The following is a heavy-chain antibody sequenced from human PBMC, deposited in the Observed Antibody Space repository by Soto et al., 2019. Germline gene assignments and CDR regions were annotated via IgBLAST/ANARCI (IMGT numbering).Heavy chain of an antibody. J-gene: IGHJ4*02. CDR2: ISAYNGNT. CDR3: ARINRYYDILTGYSPFDY. Sequence: GASVKVSCKASGYTFTSYGISWVRQAPGQGLEWMGWISAYNGNTNYAQKLQGRVTMTTDTSTSTAYMELRSLRSDDTAVYYCARINRYYDILTGYSPFDYWGQGTLVTVSS. D-gene: IGHD3-9*01. V-gene: IGHV1-18*01. CDR1: GYTFTSYG.